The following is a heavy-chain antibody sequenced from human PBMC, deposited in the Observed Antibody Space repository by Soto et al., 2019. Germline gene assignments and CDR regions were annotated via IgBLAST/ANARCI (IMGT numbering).Heavy chain of an antibody. V-gene: IGHV4-59*01. CDR1: GGSISSYY. D-gene: IGHD6-13*01. J-gene: IGHJ6*02. CDR2: IYYSGST. CDR3: ARDIAPAAGTKYYYYYYGMDV. Sequence: SETLSLTCTVSGGSISSYYWSWIRQPPGKGLEWIGYIYYSGSTNYNPSLKSRVTISVDTSKNQFSLKLSSVTAADTAVYYCARDIAPAAGTKYYYYYYGMDVWGQGTTVT.